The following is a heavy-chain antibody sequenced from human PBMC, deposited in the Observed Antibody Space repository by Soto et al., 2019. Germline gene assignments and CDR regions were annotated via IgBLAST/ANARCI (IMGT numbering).Heavy chain of an antibody. Sequence: SETLSLTCAVSGGSISSGGYSWSWIRQPPGKGLEWIGYIYHSGSTYYNPSLKSRVTISVDRSKNQFSLKLSSVTAADTAVYYCARGRDVFLNWFDPWGQGTLVTVSS. CDR3: ARGRDVFLNWFDP. CDR2: IYHSGST. J-gene: IGHJ5*02. V-gene: IGHV4-30-2*01. CDR1: GGSISSGGYS.